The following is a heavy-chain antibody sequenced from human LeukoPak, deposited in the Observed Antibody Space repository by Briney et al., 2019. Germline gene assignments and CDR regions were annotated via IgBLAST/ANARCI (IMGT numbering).Heavy chain of an antibody. V-gene: IGHV3-23*01. Sequence: GGSLRLSCLASGFTFNNYAMHWVRQAPGKGLEWVSTINGNGAATYYADSFKGRFLISRDDSKSTVYLRMNKLRVEDSGLYYCANGLAASGNFLLRDYYYFIDVWGKGTTVIVS. CDR2: INGNGAAT. CDR1: GFTFNNYA. D-gene: IGHD1-26*01. CDR3: ANGLAASGNFLLRDYYYFIDV. J-gene: IGHJ6*03.